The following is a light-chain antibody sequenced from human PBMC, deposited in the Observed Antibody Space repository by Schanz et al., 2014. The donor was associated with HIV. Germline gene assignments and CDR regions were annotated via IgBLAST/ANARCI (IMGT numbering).Light chain of an antibody. CDR2: GAS. CDR1: QAVGNY. J-gene: IGKJ1*01. Sequence: DIQMTQSPSSLSASVGDRVTITCRASQAVGNYLAWYQQKPGKVPELLIYGASTLQSGVPSRFSGSGSGTDFTLTISSLQPEDVATYYCQKYNSAPRTFGQGTKVEIK. V-gene: IGKV1-27*01. CDR3: QKYNSAPRT.